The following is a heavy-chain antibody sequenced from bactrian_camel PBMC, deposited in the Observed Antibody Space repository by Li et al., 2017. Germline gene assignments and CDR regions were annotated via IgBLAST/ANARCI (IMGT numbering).Heavy chain of an antibody. CDR3: APDLILREGYCYKTDNH. CDR2: LLTSDGHA. CDR1: GYTVSSSC. J-gene: IGHJ4*01. V-gene: IGHV3S40*01. D-gene: IGHD2*01. Sequence: VQLVESGGGSVQAGGSLTLSCVLSGYTVSSSCMGWFRQVPGKEREGVATLLTSDGHAYYADSVKGRFTISQDNANYTVYLQMDNLKPEDTAIYYCAPDLILREGYCYKTDNHWGQGTQVTVS.